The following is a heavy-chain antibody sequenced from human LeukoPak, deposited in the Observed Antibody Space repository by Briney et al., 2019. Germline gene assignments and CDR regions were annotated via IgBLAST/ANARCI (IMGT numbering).Heavy chain of an antibody. D-gene: IGHD1-26*01. CDR1: GFTLSRYW. CDR2: IKKDGSER. J-gene: IGHJ4*02. CDR3: ARDKIVGATYFDY. Sequence: GGSLRPSCAASGFTLSRYWMSWVHQAPGKGLGWVANIKKDGSERYYVDSVKGGLTIYRDNAKNSLNLQMNSLRAEDTAIYYCARDKIVGATYFDYWGQGTLVTVSS. V-gene: IGHV3-7*01.